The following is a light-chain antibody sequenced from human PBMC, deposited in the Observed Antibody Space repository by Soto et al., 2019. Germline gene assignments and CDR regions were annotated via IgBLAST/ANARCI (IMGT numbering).Light chain of an antibody. CDR1: QSISNS. V-gene: IGKV1-39*01. CDR3: HESYTALWGT. J-gene: IGKJ4*02. Sequence: DIQMTQSPSSLSASVGDRVTITCRASQSISNSLNWYQRKLGKVPKVLIYGASSLQRGVPSRFSGSGSGTDFTLTISRLHPEDFATYDCHESYTALWGTFGEGTKVEI. CDR2: GAS.